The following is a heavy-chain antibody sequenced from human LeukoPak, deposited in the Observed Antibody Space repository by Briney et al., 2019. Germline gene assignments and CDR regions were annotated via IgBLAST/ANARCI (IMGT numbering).Heavy chain of an antibody. V-gene: IGHV4-30-2*01. J-gene: IGHJ3*01. CDR2: IYHSGST. CDR1: GGSMRSGDYS. Sequence: SETLSLTCAVSGGSMRSGDYSWSWIRQPPGKGLEWIGYIYHSGSTDYNPSLKSRVTMSLDRSKNQFPLKLTSVTAADTAVYYCARAYYHVLTGFYSRSFDVWGQGTMVTVSS. CDR3: ARAYYHVLTGFYSRSFDV. D-gene: IGHD3-9*01.